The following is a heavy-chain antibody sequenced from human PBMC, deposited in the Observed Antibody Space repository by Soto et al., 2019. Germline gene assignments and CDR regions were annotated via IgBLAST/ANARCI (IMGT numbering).Heavy chain of an antibody. CDR1: GYTFTSYP. CDR3: TRDKNGLGDY. V-gene: IGHV1-3*01. J-gene: IGHJ4*02. D-gene: IGHD1-1*01. CDR2: INAGDGNT. Sequence: ASVKVSCKASGYTFTSYPVHWVRQAPGQRLEWMGWINAGDGNTKYSQKFQDRVTITRDTSASTADMELSSLRSEDTAVYYCTRDKNGLGDYWGQGTLVTVSS.